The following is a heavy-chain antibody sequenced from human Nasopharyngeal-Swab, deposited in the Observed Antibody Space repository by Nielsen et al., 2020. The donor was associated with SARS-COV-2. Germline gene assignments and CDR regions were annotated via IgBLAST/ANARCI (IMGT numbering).Heavy chain of an antibody. CDR3: ASGHTNGYPYHSYYYMDV. D-gene: IGHD2-8*01. J-gene: IGHJ6*03. CDR2: ITYNGNT. Sequence: IRQPPGKGLEWIAFITYNGNTYYDPSLKSRVSLSLDTSGNQISLNLTAVTAADTAVHYCASGHTNGYPYHSYYYMDVWGKGTAVTVSS. V-gene: IGHV4-31*02.